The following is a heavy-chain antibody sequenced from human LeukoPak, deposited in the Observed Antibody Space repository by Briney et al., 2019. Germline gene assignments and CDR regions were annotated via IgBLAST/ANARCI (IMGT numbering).Heavy chain of an antibody. Sequence: GGSLRLSCAASGFTFSSYSMNWVRQAPGKGLEWVSSISSSSSYIYYADSVKGRFTISRDNAKNSLYLQMNSLRAEDTAVYYCAKARITMVRGSIAPFDYWGQGTLVTVSS. J-gene: IGHJ4*02. CDR3: AKARITMVRGSIAPFDY. CDR2: ISSSSSYI. D-gene: IGHD3-10*01. V-gene: IGHV3-21*04. CDR1: GFTFSSYS.